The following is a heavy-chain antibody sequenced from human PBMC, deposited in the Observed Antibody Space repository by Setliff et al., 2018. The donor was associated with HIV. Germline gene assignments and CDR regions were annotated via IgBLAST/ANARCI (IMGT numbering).Heavy chain of an antibody. J-gene: IGHJ4*02. CDR1: GGSVSSGSYY. V-gene: IGHV4-61*01. D-gene: IGHD2-2*02. CDR3: ARGTLSYCSISSCHNDY. CDR2: IYYSGST. Sequence: SETLSLTCTVSGGSVSSGSYYWSWIRQPPGKGLEWIGYIYYSGSTKHNPSLKSRVTISLDTSKNQFSLKLTSVTAADTALYYCARGTLSYCSISSCHNDYWGQGTLVTVSS.